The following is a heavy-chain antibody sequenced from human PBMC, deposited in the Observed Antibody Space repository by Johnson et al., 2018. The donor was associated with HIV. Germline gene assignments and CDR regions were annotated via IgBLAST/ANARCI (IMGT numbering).Heavy chain of an antibody. CDR3: ARRYFDWLDAFDI. J-gene: IGHJ3*02. CDR1: GFTFDDYA. V-gene: IGHV3-9*01. D-gene: IGHD3-9*01. Sequence: VQLVESGGGLVQPGRSLRLSCAASGFTFDDYAMHWVRQAPGKGLEWVSGISWNSGSIGYADSVKGRFTISRDNDKNSLYLQMNSLRAEDTALYYCARRYFDWLDAFDIWGQGTMVTVSS. CDR2: ISWNSGSI.